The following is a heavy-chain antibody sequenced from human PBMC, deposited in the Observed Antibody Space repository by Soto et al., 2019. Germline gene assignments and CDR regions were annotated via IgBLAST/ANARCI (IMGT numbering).Heavy chain of an antibody. CDR1: VGTFSSYT. Sequence: PSVKVSCKASVGTFSSYTISLVRQAPGQGLEWMGRIIPILGIANYAQKFQGRVTITADKSTSTAYMELSSLRSEDTAVYYCARGTVLLWFGELLIAPYLDVWGKGTTVTVSS. J-gene: IGHJ6*03. V-gene: IGHV1-69*02. D-gene: IGHD3-10*01. CDR2: IIPILGIA. CDR3: ARGTVLLWFGELLIAPYLDV.